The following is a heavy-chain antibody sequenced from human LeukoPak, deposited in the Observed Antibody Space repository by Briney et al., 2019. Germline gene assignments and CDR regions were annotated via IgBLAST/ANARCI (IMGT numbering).Heavy chain of an antibody. CDR1: GFTFSNYA. V-gene: IGHV3-23*01. D-gene: IGHD5-18*01. CDR3: ARDLSGVTGYTYGRGIDY. J-gene: IGHJ4*02. CDR2: ISGSGGNT. Sequence: GGSLRLSCAASGFTFSNYAMSWVRQAPGKGLEWVSAISGSGGNTYYADSVKGRFTISRDNSKNTLYLQMNSLRAEDTAVYYCARDLSGVTGYTYGRGIDYWGQGTLVTVSS.